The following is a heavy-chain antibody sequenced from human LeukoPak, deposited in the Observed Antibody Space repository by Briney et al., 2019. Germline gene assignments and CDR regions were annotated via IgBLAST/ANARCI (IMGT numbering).Heavy chain of an antibody. Sequence: SETLSLTCAVSGYSISSGYYWGWIRQPPGKGLEWIGSIYHSGSTYYNPSLKSRVTIPVDTSKNQFSLKLSSVTAADTAVYYCARGLTYDFWSGYYSGYFDYWGQGTLVTVSS. V-gene: IGHV4-38-2*01. D-gene: IGHD3-3*01. CDR3: ARGLTYDFWSGYYSGYFDY. CDR2: IYHSGST. CDR1: GYSISSGYY. J-gene: IGHJ4*02.